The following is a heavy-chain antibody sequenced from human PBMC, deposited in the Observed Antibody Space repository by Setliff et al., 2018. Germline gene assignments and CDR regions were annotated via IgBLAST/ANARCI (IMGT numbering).Heavy chain of an antibody. Sequence: LRLSCVASGFTFSRYWMTWVRQAPGKGLEWVANIKEDGSEKYYADSVKGRSTISRDNAKKSLYLQMNSLRAEDMALYYCVKDSGSGNYFGGYFDYWGQGTLVTVSS. CDR2: IKEDGSEK. D-gene: IGHD3-10*01. CDR3: VKDSGSGNYFGGYFDY. J-gene: IGHJ4*02. V-gene: IGHV3-7*03. CDR1: GFTFSRYW.